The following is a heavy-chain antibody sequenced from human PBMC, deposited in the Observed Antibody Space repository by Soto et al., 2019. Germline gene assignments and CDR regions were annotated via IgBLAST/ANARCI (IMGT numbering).Heavy chain of an antibody. J-gene: IGHJ4*02. Sequence: EVQLVESGGGLVKPGGSLRLSCAASGFTFSSYSMNWVRQAPGKGLEWVSSISSSSSYIYYADSVKGRFTISRDNAKNSLYLQMNSLRAEDTAVHYCARKYSGYDLAYFDYWGQGTLVTVSS. CDR2: ISSSSSYI. CDR1: GFTFSSYS. CDR3: ARKYSGYDLAYFDY. D-gene: IGHD5-12*01. V-gene: IGHV3-21*01.